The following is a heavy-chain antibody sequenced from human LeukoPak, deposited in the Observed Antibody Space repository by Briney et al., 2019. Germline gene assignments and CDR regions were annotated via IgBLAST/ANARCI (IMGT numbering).Heavy chain of an antibody. CDR1: GGSISSSNYY. CDR2: IFYSGIT. Sequence: PSETLSLTCTVSGGSISSSNYYWGWIRQPPGKGLEWIGSIFYSGITYYNPSLKSRVTISVDTSKNQFSLKLSSVTAADTAVYYCARSRDGYNSFYYFYMDVWGKGTTVTVSS. D-gene: IGHD5-24*01. CDR3: ARSRDGYNSFYYFYMDV. J-gene: IGHJ6*03. V-gene: IGHV4-39*07.